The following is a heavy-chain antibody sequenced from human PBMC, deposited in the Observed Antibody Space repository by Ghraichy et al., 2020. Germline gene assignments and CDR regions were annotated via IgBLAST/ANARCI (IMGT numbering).Heavy chain of an antibody. J-gene: IGHJ4*02. D-gene: IGHD5-18*01. CDR2: IFSSGST. V-gene: IGHV4-59*01. Sequence: SQTLSLTCTVSGGSLSSYYWSWIRQPPGKGLEWIGHIFSSGSTNYNPSLKSRVTISVDTSKNQFSLKLTSVTAADTAVYYCARGYSYGGVWYFDYWGQGTLVTASS. CDR1: GGSLSSYY. CDR3: ARGYSYGGVWYFDY.